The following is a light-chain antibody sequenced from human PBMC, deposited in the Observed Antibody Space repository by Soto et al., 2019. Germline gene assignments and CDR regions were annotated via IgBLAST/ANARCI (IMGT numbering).Light chain of an antibody. Sequence: ALQLTQSPSSLSASVGDRVTITCRASQGISRALAWYQQKPRKTPQLLIFDASSLESGVPSRFSGSGSGTEFTLTISSLQPEDFATYHCQQFDSYPRTFGQGTKVEIK. V-gene: IGKV1-13*02. CDR1: QGISRA. CDR3: QQFDSYPRT. CDR2: DAS. J-gene: IGKJ1*01.